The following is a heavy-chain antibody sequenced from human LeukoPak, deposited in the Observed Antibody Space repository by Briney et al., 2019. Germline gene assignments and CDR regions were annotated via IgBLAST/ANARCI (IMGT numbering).Heavy chain of an antibody. CDR1: GDSVSSNSAA. CDR2: TYYRSEWHN. J-gene: IGHJ4*02. D-gene: IGHD3-16*01. CDR3: ARDQGALNS. Sequence: SQTLSLTCAISGDSVSSNSAAWCWIGQSPSRGLEWLGRTYYRSEWHNDYAVSVQSRITINPDTSKNQFSLQLNSVTPEDTAVYYCARDQGALNSWGQGTLVTVSS. V-gene: IGHV6-1*01.